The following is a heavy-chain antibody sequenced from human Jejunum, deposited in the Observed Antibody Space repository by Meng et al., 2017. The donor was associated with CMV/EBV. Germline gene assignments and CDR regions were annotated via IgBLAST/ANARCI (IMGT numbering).Heavy chain of an antibody. CDR3: ARSRSSTQYLDF. Sequence: DVSGFSITSGYYWDWIRQAPGKGLEWIGYVFHSGATYYNPSLTSRVTISVDTSRNQFALNVTSVTAADTAIYYCARSRSSTQYLDFWGQGVLVTVSS. J-gene: IGHJ4*02. V-gene: IGHV4-38-2*01. CDR1: GFSITSGYY. D-gene: IGHD6-13*01. CDR2: VFHSGAT.